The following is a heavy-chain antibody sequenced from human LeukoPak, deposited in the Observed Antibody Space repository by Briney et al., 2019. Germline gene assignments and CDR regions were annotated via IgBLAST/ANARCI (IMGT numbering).Heavy chain of an antibody. CDR2: ICGSGGST. CDR3: AKDSAPYYDFWSGYYPPDY. V-gene: IGHV3-23*01. D-gene: IGHD3-3*01. CDR1: GFTFSSYA. Sequence: GGSLRLSCAATGFTFSSYATSWVRQAPGKGLEWVSAICGSGGSTYYADSVKGRFTISRDNSKSTLYLQMNSLRAEDTAVYYCAKDSAPYYDFWSGYYPPDYWGQGTLVTVSS. J-gene: IGHJ4*02.